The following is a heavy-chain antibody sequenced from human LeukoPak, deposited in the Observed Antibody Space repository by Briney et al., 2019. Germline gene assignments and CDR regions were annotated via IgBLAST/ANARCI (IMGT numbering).Heavy chain of an antibody. D-gene: IGHD5-18*01. V-gene: IGHV3-48*03. CDR3: ASQGYSYGQDAFDI. CDR2: ISSSGSTI. Sequence: GGSLRLSCAASGFTFSSYEMNWVRQAPGKGPEWVSYISSSGSTIYYADSVKGRFTISRDNAKNSLYLQMNSLRAEDTAVYYCASQGYSYGQDAFDIWGQGTMVTVSS. CDR1: GFTFSSYE. J-gene: IGHJ3*02.